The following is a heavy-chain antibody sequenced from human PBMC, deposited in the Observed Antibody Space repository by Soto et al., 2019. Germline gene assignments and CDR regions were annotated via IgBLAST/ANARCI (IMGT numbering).Heavy chain of an antibody. J-gene: IGHJ4*02. CDR3: AGQSYESRGNFYAY. Sequence: QLLLQESGPGLVKPSETLSLTCTVSGGSSSSTTYYWGWIRQSPGKGLEWIGNIYSGGNTYYNPSLKSRVTISVDTSKSHLSLQLISVTAADTAVYYCAGQSYESRGNFYAYWGQGTLVTVSS. CDR1: GGSSSSTTYY. V-gene: IGHV4-39*01. D-gene: IGHD3-22*01. CDR2: IYSGGNT.